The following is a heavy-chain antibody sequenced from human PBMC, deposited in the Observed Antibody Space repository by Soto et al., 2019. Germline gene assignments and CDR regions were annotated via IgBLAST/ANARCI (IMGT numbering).Heavy chain of an antibody. Sequence: EVQLLESGGDLAEPGGSLRLSCAASGFAFTHVWMTWVRQAPGRGLEWVDRIKRKIDGETTNYAAPAEGRFTISRDDSKNTLYLQMNSLKTDDSAVYYCAADRYCSSNTCPGAFDIWGQGTTV. J-gene: IGHJ3*02. CDR1: GFAFTHVW. D-gene: IGHD2-2*01. V-gene: IGHV3-15*01. CDR2: IKRKIDGETT. CDR3: AADRYCSSNTCPGAFDI.